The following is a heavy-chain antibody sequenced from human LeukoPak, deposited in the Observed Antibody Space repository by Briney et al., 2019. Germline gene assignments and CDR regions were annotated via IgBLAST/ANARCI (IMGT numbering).Heavy chain of an antibody. J-gene: IGHJ6*04. CDR3: AREDWVVPAAMRMGDYYYGMDV. V-gene: IGHV3-48*03. Sequence: PGGSLRFSCAASGFTFSSYEMNWVGQAPGKGLKGFSYISSSGSTLSYTDSVKGRFTISRDNAKNSLYLQMNSLRAEDTAVYYCAREDWVVPAAMRMGDYYYGMDVWGKGTTVTVSS. CDR2: ISSSGSTL. CDR1: GFTFSSYE. D-gene: IGHD2-2*01.